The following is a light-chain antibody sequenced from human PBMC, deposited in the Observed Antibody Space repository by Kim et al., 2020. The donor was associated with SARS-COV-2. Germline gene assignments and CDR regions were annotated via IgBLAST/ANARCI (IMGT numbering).Light chain of an antibody. CDR2: DAS. V-gene: IGKV3-11*01. CDR1: QSISSY. J-gene: IGKJ1*01. Sequence: SPGERATPSCRASQSISSYLAWYQQKPGQAPRLLIYDASNRATGIPDRFSGSGSGTDFTLTISSLEPEDFAVYYCQQRTTWPPWTFGQGTKVDIK. CDR3: QQRTTWPPWT.